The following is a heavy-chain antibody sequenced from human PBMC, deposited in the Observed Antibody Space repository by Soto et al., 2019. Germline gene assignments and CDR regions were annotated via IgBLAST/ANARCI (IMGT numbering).Heavy chain of an antibody. CDR2: IYSSGSA. CDR1: RASMYTYS. CDR3: ATIVGANDD. D-gene: IGHD1-26*01. V-gene: IGHV4-4*07. J-gene: IGHJ4*02. Sequence: SETPSLTGTVSRASMYTYSWTWIRQPAGKGLQWIRHIYSSGSANYSPSLKSRVSMSVDSAKRQSSLKLSSVTAADTAVYYCATIVGANDDWGQGTLVTVSS.